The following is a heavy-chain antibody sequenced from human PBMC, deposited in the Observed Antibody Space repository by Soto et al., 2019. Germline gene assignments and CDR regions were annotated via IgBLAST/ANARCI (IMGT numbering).Heavy chain of an antibody. Sequence: PSETLSLTCSVSGGSINTGGHYWGWIRQHPGKGLEWIGYIYYSGTTYYNPSLKSRLTISLDTSENHFSLKLTSVTAADTAVYYCAGGPSECYFDSWGQGALVTVSS. D-gene: IGHD1-26*01. V-gene: IGHV4-31*02. CDR1: GGSINTGGHY. J-gene: IGHJ4*02. CDR3: AGGPSECYFDS. CDR2: IYYSGTT.